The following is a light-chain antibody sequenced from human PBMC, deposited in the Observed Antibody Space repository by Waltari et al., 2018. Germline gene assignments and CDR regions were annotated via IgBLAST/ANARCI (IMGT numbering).Light chain of an antibody. CDR2: DAS. Sequence: EIVLTQSRATLSLSPGERATLSCRASQSVRNYLAWYQQKPGQAPRLLIYDASNRATGIPARFSGSGSGTDFTLTISSLEPEDFAVYYCQQRSNWPPYTFGQGTKLEIK. CDR1: QSVRNY. V-gene: IGKV3-11*01. J-gene: IGKJ2*01. CDR3: QQRSNWPPYT.